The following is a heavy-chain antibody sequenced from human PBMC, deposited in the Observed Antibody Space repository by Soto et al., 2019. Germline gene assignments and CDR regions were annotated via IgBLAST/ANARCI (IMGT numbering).Heavy chain of an antibody. V-gene: IGHV3-74*01. CDR1: GFSFSAYR. D-gene: IGHD3-16*01. J-gene: IGHJ6*02. Sequence: EEQVVESGGGSVQPGGSLRLVCTASGFSFSAYRLYWVRQAPGKGLMWVSRIRPAGSVVNVANSVKGRITISRDNAQRTVPLQMSSLRGDDMGICYCAREGKRFYALDVWGQGTAVIVSS. CDR2: IRPAGSVV. CDR3: AREGKRFYALDV.